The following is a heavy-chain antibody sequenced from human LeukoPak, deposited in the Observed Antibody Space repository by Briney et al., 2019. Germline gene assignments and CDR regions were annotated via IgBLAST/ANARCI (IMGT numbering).Heavy chain of an antibody. D-gene: IGHD3-16*01. J-gene: IGHJ3*02. CDR2: VIPLLGIT. Sequence: SVKVSCKASGGTFSSYAFNWVRQAPGQGLEWVGRVIPLLGITNHAQKLQGRVTFTADTATNTAYMELSSLRSDDTAVYYCARARSMITFGGIRHAFDIWGQGTLVTVSP. V-gene: IGHV1-69*04. CDR1: GGTFSSYA. CDR3: ARARSMITFGGIRHAFDI.